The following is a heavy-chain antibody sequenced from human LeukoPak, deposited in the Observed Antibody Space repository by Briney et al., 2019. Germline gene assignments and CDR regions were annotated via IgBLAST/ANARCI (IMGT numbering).Heavy chain of an antibody. CDR2: INHSGST. J-gene: IGHJ4*02. V-gene: IGHV4-34*01. D-gene: IGHD5-18*01. CDR3: ASRGYSYGNRPDY. Sequence: PSETLSLTCTVSGGSISNYYWNWIRQPPGKGLEWIGEINHSGSTNYNPSLKSRVTISVDTSKNQFSLKLSSVTAADTAVYYCASRGYSYGNRPDYWGQGTLVTVSS. CDR1: GGSISNYY.